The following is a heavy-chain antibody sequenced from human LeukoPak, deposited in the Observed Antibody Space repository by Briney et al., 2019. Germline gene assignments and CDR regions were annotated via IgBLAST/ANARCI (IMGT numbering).Heavy chain of an antibody. CDR1: GFTFDEYA. V-gene: IGHV3-9*01. J-gene: IGHJ6*03. CDR3: AKDTRLDSYYNMDV. CDR2: ISWESGGI. Sequence: GGSLRLSCAASGFTFDEYAMHWVRQAPGKGLEWVSGISWESGGIGYADSVKGRFTISRDNAKNSLYLRMNRLRAEDTAFYYCAKDTRLDSYYNMDVWGRGTTVTVSS. D-gene: IGHD2-21*01.